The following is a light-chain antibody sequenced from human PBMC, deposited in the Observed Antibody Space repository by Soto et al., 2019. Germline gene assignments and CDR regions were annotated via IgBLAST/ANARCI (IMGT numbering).Light chain of an antibody. Sequence: DIQMTQSPSSLSASVGDRVTITCRAGQSISTYLNWYQQKPGKPPKLLIYGASTLQSGVPSRFSGSGSGTDFTLTISSLQPEDFATYFCQQSYTTPLFTFGPGTKVDIK. CDR2: GAS. J-gene: IGKJ3*01. CDR1: QSISTY. V-gene: IGKV1-39*01. CDR3: QQSYTTPLFT.